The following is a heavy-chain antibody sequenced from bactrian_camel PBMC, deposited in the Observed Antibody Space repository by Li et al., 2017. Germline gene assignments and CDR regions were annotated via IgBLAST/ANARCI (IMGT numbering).Heavy chain of an antibody. Sequence: VQLVESGGGLVQPGGTLRLSCAASGFTFTYYGITWVRQAPGKGLEWVTRIYSDGSDTYYADSVKGRFTISRDNAKNTVYLQMTSLEPGDTGKYYCTRDHTWCGEYYVDDYWGQGTQVTVS. D-gene: IGHD2*01. J-gene: IGHJ4*01. V-gene: IGHV3S6*01. CDR2: IYSDGSDT. CDR1: GFTFTYYG. CDR3: TRDHTWCGEYYVDDY.